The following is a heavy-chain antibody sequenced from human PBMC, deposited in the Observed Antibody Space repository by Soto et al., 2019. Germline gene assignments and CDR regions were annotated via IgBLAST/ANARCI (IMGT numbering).Heavy chain of an antibody. CDR1: GGSIGSHY. D-gene: IGHD3-16*01. V-gene: IGHV4-59*08. Sequence: QVQLQESGPGLVKPSETLSLTCTVSGGSIGSHYWSWIRQPPGEGLEWIGRASYSGSPNYNPSLKSRVTISIDTAKDQVSLELTSVTGGDTAVIYCAGPWGGDYWGQGTLVTVSS. CDR3: AGPWGGDY. CDR2: ASYSGSP. J-gene: IGHJ4*02.